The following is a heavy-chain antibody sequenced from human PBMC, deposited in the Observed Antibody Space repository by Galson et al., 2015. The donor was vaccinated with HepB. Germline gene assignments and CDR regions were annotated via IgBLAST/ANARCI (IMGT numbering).Heavy chain of an antibody. V-gene: IGHV3-7*01. CDR1: GFTFSSYW. CDR2: IKQDGSEK. CDR3: ARDPLGLWELGGPLGY. Sequence: SLRLSCAASGFTFSSYWMSWVRQAPGKGLEWVANIKQDGSEKYYVDSVKGRFTISRDNAKNSLYLQMNSLRAEDTAVYYCARDPLGLWELGGPLGYWGQGTLVTVSS. D-gene: IGHD1-26*01. J-gene: IGHJ4*02.